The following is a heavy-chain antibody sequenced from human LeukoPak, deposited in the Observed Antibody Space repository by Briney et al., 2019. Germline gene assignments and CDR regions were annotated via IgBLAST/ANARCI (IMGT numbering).Heavy chain of an antibody. CDR2: IIPIFGTA. V-gene: IGHV1-69*05. CDR1: GGTFSSYA. Sequence: GVSVKVSCKAPGGTFSSYAISWVRQAPGQGLEWMGGIIPIFGTANYAQKFQGRVTITTDESTSTAYMELSSLRSEDTAVYYCAREIAARRRWWFDPGAREPWSPSPQ. D-gene: IGHD6-6*01. CDR3: AREIAARRRWWFDP. J-gene: IGHJ5*02.